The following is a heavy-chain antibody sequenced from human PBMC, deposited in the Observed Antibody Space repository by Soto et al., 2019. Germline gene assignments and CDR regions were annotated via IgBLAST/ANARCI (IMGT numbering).Heavy chain of an antibody. V-gene: IGHV4-61*01. J-gene: IGHJ4*02. CDR2: IYYSGST. CDR1: GGSVSSGSYY. CDR3: AREDYGGKAGVGY. Sequence: QVQLQESGPGLVKPSETLSLTCTVSGGSVSSGSYYWSWIWQPPGKGLEWIGYIYYSGSTNYNPSLKSRVTISVDTSKNQFSLKLSSVTAADTAVYYCAREDYGGKAGVGYWGQGTLVTVSS. D-gene: IGHD4-17*01.